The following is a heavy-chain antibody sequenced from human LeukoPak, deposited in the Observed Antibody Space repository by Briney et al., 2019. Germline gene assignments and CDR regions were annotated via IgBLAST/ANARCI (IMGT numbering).Heavy chain of an antibody. CDR3: ARREGRKNWFDP. CDR2: INHSGST. V-gene: IGHV4-34*01. CDR1: GGSFSGYY. Sequence: SETLSLTCAVYGGSFSGYYWSWIRQPPGKGLEWIGEINHSGSTNYNPSLKSRVTISVDTSKNQFSLKLSSVTAADTAVYYCARREGRKNWFDPWGQGTLVTVSS. J-gene: IGHJ5*02.